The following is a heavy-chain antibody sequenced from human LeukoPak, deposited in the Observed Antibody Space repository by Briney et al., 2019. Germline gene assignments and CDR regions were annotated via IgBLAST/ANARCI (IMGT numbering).Heavy chain of an antibody. CDR1: GGSISSSSYY. Sequence: SETLSLTCTVSGGSISSSSYYWGWIRQPPGKGLEWIGSIYYSGSTYYNPSLKSRVAISVDTSKNQFSLKLSSVTAADTAVYYCAGLVGRYSSGLYYYYFDYWGQGTLVTVSS. D-gene: IGHD3-22*01. J-gene: IGHJ4*02. CDR3: AGLVGRYSSGLYYYYFDY. V-gene: IGHV4-39*01. CDR2: IYYSGST.